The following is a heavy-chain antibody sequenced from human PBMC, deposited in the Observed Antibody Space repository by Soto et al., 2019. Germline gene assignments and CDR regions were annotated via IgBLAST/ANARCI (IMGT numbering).Heavy chain of an antibody. J-gene: IGHJ6*02. CDR3: ARDTARAMVRIYYGMDV. CDR1: GFTFSSYG. CDR2: IWYDGSNK. D-gene: IGHD3-10*01. V-gene: IGHV3-33*01. Sequence: QVQLVESGGGVVQPGRSLRLSCAASGFTFSSYGMHWVRQAPGKGLEWVAVIWYDGSNKYYADSVKGRFTISRDNSKNTLYLQMISLRAEDRAVYYCARDTARAMVRIYYGMDVWGQGTTVTVS.